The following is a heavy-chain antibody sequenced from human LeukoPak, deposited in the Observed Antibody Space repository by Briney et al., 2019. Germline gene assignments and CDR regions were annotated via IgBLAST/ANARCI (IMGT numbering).Heavy chain of an antibody. CDR1: GYTFTSYY. CDR3: ARGLGSGNYYGY. D-gene: IGHD1-26*01. V-gene: IGHV1-46*01. CDR2: INPSGGST. Sequence: GASVKVSCKASGYTFTSYYMHWVRQAPGQGLEWMGIINPSGGSTSYAQKFQGRVTMTRDTSTSTVYMELTSLRSEDTAMYYCARGLGSGNYYGYWGQGTLVTVSP. J-gene: IGHJ4*02.